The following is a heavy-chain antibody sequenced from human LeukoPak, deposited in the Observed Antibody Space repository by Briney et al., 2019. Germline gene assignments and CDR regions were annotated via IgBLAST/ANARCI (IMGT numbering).Heavy chain of an antibody. D-gene: IGHD4-11*01. CDR3: ARAGRRTTRCWFDP. J-gene: IGHJ5*02. Sequence: GGSLRLSCEGSAFIFSGHWMNWVRQTPGKGLEWVASIKEDGSERQYVDSVKGRFSISRDNTKGSLFLQLNSLRAEDTAVYYCARAGRRTTRCWFDPWGQGTLVTVSS. CDR1: AFIFSGHW. CDR2: IKEDGSER. V-gene: IGHV3-7*03.